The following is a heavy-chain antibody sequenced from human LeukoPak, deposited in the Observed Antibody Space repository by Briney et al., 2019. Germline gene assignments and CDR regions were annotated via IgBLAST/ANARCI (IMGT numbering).Heavy chain of an antibody. CDR3: ARDLVLDY. CDR1: GYTFTGYY. V-gene: IGHV1-2*02. CDR2: INTNSGGT. J-gene: IGHJ4*02. Sequence: ASVKVSCKASGYTFTGYYMHWVRQAPGQGREWMEWINTNSGGTNYAQKYQGRVTMTRDTSISTAYMDLSRLGSDDTAVYYCARDLVLDYWGQGTLVTVSS.